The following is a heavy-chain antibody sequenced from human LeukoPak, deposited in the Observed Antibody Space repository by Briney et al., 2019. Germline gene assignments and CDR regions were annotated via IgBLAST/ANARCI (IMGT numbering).Heavy chain of an antibody. CDR1: GGSISNYY. Sequence: SETLSLTCTVSGGSISNYYWSWIRQPAGKGLEWIGRMYTSGSTNYNPSLKSRVTMSVDTSKNQFSLKLSSVTAADTAVYYCARDKRVAVAGTYIYYYYMDVWGNGTTVTISS. D-gene: IGHD6-19*01. CDR3: ARDKRVAVAGTYIYYYYMDV. V-gene: IGHV4-4*07. CDR2: MYTSGST. J-gene: IGHJ6*03.